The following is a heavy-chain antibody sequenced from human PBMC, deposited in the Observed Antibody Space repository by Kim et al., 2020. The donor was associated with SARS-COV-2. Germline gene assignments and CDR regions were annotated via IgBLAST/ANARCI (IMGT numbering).Heavy chain of an antibody. V-gene: IGHV3-33*06. CDR1: RFTFSSYG. CDR2: IWYDGSNK. Sequence: GGSLRLSCAASRFTFSSYGLHWVRQAPGKGLEWVADIWYDGSNKYHVDSVKGRFTISRDNSKNTLYLQMNNLRAEDTAVYYCAKERRKYCSGGGYHFEYWGQGTLVTVSS. D-gene: IGHD2-15*01. CDR3: AKERRKYCSGGGYHFEY. J-gene: IGHJ4*02.